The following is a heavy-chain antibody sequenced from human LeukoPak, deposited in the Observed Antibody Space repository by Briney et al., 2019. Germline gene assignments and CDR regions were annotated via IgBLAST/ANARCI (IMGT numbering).Heavy chain of an antibody. Sequence: GGSLRLSCAAPGFSFSSYAMSWVRQAPGKGLEWVSVISGSGGSTNYAASVKGRFTMSRDNSQSTLYLQMNSLRVEDTAVYYCARTLVAAPGSKGGPWGQGTLVTASS. CDR3: ARTLVAAPGSKGGP. V-gene: IGHV3-23*01. CDR2: ISGSGGST. D-gene: IGHD6-13*01. J-gene: IGHJ5*02. CDR1: GFSFSSYA.